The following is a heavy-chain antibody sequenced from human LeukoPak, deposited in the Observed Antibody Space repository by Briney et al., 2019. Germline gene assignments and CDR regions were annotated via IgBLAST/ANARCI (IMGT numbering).Heavy chain of an antibody. J-gene: IGHJ4*02. CDR2: IYPVDSDT. CDR3: ARRDYYDSSGHIDY. CDR1: GYSFIAYW. V-gene: IGHV5-51*01. D-gene: IGHD3-22*01. Sequence: GESLKISCKGSGYSFIAYWIGWVRQRPGKGLEWMGIIYPVDSDTRYSPSFQGQVTISADKSISTAYLQWSSLKASDTAMYYCARRDYYDSSGHIDYWGQGTLVTVSS.